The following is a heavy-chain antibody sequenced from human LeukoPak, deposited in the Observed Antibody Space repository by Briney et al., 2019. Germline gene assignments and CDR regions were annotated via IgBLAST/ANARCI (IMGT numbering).Heavy chain of an antibody. CDR3: AREDDRYSSSWGRPVNYYYYGMDV. J-gene: IGHJ6*02. Sequence: SQTLSLTCAISGDSVSSNSAAWNWIRQSPSRGLEWLGRTYYRSKWYNDYAVSVKSRITINPDTSKNQFSLQLNSVTPEDTAVYYCAREDDRYSSSWGRPVNYYYYGMDVWGQGTTVTVSS. CDR1: GDSVSSNSAA. V-gene: IGHV6-1*01. CDR2: TYYRSKWYN. D-gene: IGHD6-13*01.